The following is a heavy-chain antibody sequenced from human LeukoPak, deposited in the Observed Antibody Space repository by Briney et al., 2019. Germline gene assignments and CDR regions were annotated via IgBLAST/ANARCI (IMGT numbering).Heavy chain of an antibody. CDR2: ISDSGDNP. CDR1: GFSFSDYA. J-gene: IGHJ4*02. CDR3: AKDRGGSYLDFDF. D-gene: IGHD1-26*01. V-gene: IGHV3-23*01. Sequence: GGSLRLSCAASGFSFSDYAMSWVRQAPGKGLEWVSAISDSGDNPYYADSVKGRFTISRDNSENTLSLQMYSLRAEDTAVYYCAKDRGGSYLDFDFWGRGTLVTVPS.